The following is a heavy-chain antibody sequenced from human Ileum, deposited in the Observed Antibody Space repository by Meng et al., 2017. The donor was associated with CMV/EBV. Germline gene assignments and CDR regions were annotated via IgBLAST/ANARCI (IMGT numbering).Heavy chain of an antibody. CDR3: AGDPGLPNGMNV. CDR1: GFTFSSYS. V-gene: IGHV3-48*04. D-gene: IGHD4-11*01. Sequence: GGSLRLSCAASGFTFSSYSMNWVRQAPGKGLEWVSYISSSSSTIYYADSVKGRFTISRDNAKNSLYLQMNSLRAEYTAVYYCAGDPGLPNGMNVWGQGTMVTVSS. J-gene: IGHJ6*02. CDR2: ISSSSSTI.